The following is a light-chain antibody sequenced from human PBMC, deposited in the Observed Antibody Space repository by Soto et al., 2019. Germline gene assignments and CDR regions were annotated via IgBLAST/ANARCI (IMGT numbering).Light chain of an antibody. Sequence: DIQMTQSPSSLSASVGDRVTITCRASQSISSYLNWYQQKPGKAPKLLIYAASSLQSGVPSRFSGSGSGTDFTLTISILQPEDFANYSAPTSYSTLALFGGRPKVDIK. CDR2: AAS. CDR1: QSISSY. CDR3: PTSYSTLAL. V-gene: IGKV1-39*01. J-gene: IGKJ4*01.